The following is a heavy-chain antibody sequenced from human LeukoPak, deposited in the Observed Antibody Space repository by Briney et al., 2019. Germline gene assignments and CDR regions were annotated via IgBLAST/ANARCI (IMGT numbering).Heavy chain of an antibody. CDR2: INTNTGNP. J-gene: IGHJ3*02. CDR1: GYTFTSYA. CDR3: ARDRIAAARDAFDI. Sequence: GASVKVSFKASGYTFTSYAMNWVRQAPGQGLEWMGWINTNTGNPTYAQGFTGRFVFSLDTSVSTAYLQISSLKAEDTAVYFCARDRIAAARDAFDIWGQGTMVTVSS. V-gene: IGHV7-4-1*02. D-gene: IGHD6-13*01.